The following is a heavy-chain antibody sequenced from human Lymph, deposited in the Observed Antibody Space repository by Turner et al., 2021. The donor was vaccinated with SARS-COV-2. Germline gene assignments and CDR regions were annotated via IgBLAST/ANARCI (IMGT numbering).Heavy chain of an antibody. D-gene: IGHD6-13*01. V-gene: IGHV3-53*02. Sequence: EVQLVETGGGLIQPGGSLRLSCAASGVIVRRNYMNWVRQAPGKGLEWFSVIYSGGTTYYADSVKGRFTISRDNSKNTLYLQMNSLRVEDTAVYYCARDLGTYGMDVWGQGTTVTVSS. CDR2: IYSGGTT. J-gene: IGHJ6*02. CDR3: ARDLGTYGMDV. CDR1: GVIVRRNY.